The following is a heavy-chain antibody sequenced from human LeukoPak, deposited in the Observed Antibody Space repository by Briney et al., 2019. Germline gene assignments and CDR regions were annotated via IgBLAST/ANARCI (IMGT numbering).Heavy chain of an antibody. CDR3: ARELDPLDY. V-gene: IGHV3-21*01. CDR1: GFTFSSYS. CDR2: ISSSNTYI. J-gene: IGHJ4*02. D-gene: IGHD1-1*01. Sequence: GGSLRLSCAASGFTFSSYSMNWVRQAPGKGLEWVSSISSSNTYINYADSVKGRFTISRDNAKNSLYLQMNSLRAEDTAVYYCARELDPLDYWGQGTLVTVSS.